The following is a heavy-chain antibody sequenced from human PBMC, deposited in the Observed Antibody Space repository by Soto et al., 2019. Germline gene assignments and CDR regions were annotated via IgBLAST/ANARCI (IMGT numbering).Heavy chain of an antibody. CDR1: GFTFSSYA. CDR3: AKDGKTAVAGTGRDYFDY. Sequence: EVQLLESGGGLVQPGGSLRLSCAASGFTFSSYAMSWVRQAPGKGLEWVSAISGSGGSTYYADSVKGRFTTSRDNSKNTLYLQMNSLRAEDTAVYYCAKDGKTAVAGTGRDYFDYWGQGTLVTVSS. D-gene: IGHD6-19*01. V-gene: IGHV3-23*01. CDR2: ISGSGGST. J-gene: IGHJ4*02.